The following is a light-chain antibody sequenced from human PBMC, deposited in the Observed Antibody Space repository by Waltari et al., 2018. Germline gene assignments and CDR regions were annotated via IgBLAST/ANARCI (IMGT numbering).Light chain of an antibody. V-gene: IGLV2-8*01. Sequence: QSALTQPPSASGPPGQSVTISCTGPSSDVVGYKYVSWYQQYPGKAPKLIIYEVTKPPSGVPDRFSGSKSGNTASLTVSGLLPEDEAAYYCTSYAGSNNPVMFGGGTKLTVL. CDR2: EVT. CDR1: SSDVVGYKY. J-gene: IGLJ3*02. CDR3: TSYAGSNNPVM.